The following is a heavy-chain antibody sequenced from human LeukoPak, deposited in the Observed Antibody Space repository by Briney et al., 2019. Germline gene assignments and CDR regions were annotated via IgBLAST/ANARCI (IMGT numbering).Heavy chain of an antibody. Sequence: GGSLRLSCAASGFTFDDCGMSWVRQAPGKGLEWVSGIKWNGGSTGYADSVKGRFTISRDNAKNSLYLQMNSLRAEDTALYYCARDGGDCAGDSCYVDYWGQGTLVTVSS. CDR1: GFTFDDCG. V-gene: IGHV3-20*04. CDR3: ARDGGDCAGDSCYVDY. CDR2: IKWNGGST. J-gene: IGHJ4*02. D-gene: IGHD2-21*01.